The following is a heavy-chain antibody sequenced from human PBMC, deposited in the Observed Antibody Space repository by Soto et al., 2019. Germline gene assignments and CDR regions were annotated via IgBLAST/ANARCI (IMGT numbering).Heavy chain of an antibody. V-gene: IGHV1-69*01. CDR2: IIPIFGTA. D-gene: IGHD6-13*01. CDR3: AMVVGENSSSLGGGLLDY. CDR1: GGTFSSYA. J-gene: IGHJ4*02. Sequence: QVQLVQSGAEVKKPGSSVKVSCKASGGTFSSYAISWVRQAPGQGLEWMGGIIPIFGTANYAQKFQGRVTGTGDEFTGPADVYLISLRAEAEAVCYGAMVVGENSSSLGGGLLDYWGQGTLVTVSS.